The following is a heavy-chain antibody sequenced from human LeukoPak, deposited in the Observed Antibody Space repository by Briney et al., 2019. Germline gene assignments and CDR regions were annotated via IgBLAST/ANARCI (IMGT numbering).Heavy chain of an antibody. D-gene: IGHD6-13*01. CDR2: LSGSGTNT. Sequence: PSETLSLTCDVSGGSVTSTNWWTWVRQPPGKGLEWVSALSGSGTNTYFADSVKGRFTISRDNAKNSLYLQMNSLRAEDTAVYYCARDKSSSFRNFQHWGQGTLVTVSS. CDR3: ARDKSSSFRNFQH. J-gene: IGHJ1*01. CDR1: GGSVTSTNW. V-gene: IGHV3-21*01.